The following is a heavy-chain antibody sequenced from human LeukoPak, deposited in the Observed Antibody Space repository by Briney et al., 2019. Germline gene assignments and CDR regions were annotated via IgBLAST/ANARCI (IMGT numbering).Heavy chain of an antibody. CDR3: ATQFGSGTLANEYDY. Sequence: GGSLRLSCAASGFTFSVYGMHWVRQAPGKGLEWVSFIRSDGSNKYYTESVKDRFTVSRDNSNNTLYLQMNSPRVEDTAVYYCATQFGSGTLANEYDYWGQGSLVTVSS. D-gene: IGHD3-10*01. CDR2: IRSDGSNK. J-gene: IGHJ4*02. CDR1: GFTFSVYG. V-gene: IGHV3-30*02.